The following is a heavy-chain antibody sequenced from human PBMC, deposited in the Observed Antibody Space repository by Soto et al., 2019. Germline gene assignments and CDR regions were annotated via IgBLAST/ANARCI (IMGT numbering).Heavy chain of an antibody. CDR1: GGSISSGGYY. CDR3: ARGYYDSSGYYSGVDY. V-gene: IGHV4-31*03. J-gene: IGHJ4*02. CDR2: IYYSGST. D-gene: IGHD3-22*01. Sequence: QVQLQESGPGLVKPSQTLSLTCTVSGGSISSGGYYWSWIRQHPGKGLEWIGYIYYSGSTYYNPSLKSRVTISVDTSKNPFSLKLSSVTAADTAVYYCARGYYDSSGYYSGVDYWGQGTLVTVSS.